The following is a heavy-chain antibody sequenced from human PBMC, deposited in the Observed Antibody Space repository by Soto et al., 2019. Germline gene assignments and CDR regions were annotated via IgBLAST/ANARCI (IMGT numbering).Heavy chain of an antibody. Sequence: EVHLVESGGGLVKPGGSLRLSCAASGFTFSSYSMNWVRQAPGKGLEWVSSINEDSSYIYYAHPLRGRFTISRDNAKDSLYLQMNYLRAEDTAVYYCVRDFGRYFRSGYMDVWGDGATVTVSS. CDR1: GFTFSSYS. D-gene: IGHD3-9*01. CDR2: INEDSSYI. V-gene: IGHV3-21*01. J-gene: IGHJ6*03. CDR3: VRDFGRYFRSGYMDV.